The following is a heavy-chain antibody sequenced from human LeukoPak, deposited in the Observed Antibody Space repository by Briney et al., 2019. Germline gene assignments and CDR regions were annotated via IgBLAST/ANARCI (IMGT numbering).Heavy chain of an antibody. CDR2: IYSGGST. CDR1: GFTVSSNY. V-gene: IGHV3-53*01. CDR3: ARDNGEQWLANWFDP. Sequence: PGGSLRLSCAASGFTVSSNYMSWVRQAPGKGLEWVSVIYSGGSTYYADSVKGRFTISRDNSKNTLYLQMNSLRAEDTAVYYCARDNGEQWLANWFDPWGQGTLVTVSS. D-gene: IGHD6-19*01. J-gene: IGHJ5*02.